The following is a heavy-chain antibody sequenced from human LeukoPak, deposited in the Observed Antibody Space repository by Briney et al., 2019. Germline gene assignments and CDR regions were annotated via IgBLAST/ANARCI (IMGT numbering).Heavy chain of an antibody. D-gene: IGHD3-9*01. CDR2: IYSGGST. CDR1: GFTVSSNY. J-gene: IGHJ4*02. Sequence: GGSLRLSCAASGFTVSSNYMSWVRQAPGKGLEWVSVIYSGGSTYYADSVKGRFTISRHNSKNTLYLQMNSLRAEDTAVYYCARAKHPYYDILTGYYTEYYFDYWGQGTLVTVSS. V-gene: IGHV3-53*04. CDR3: ARAKHPYYDILTGYYTEYYFDY.